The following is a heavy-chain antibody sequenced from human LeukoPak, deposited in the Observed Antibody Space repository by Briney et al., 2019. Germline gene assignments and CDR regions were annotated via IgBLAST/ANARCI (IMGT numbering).Heavy chain of an antibody. CDR1: GFVFSTYW. Sequence: GGSLRLSCAGSGFVFSTYWMHWVRQAPGKGLAWVSRIKTDGSTTYYADSVKGRFTVSRDNAKNSLYLQMNSLRAEDTALYHCARYSSSWYTGGFDPWGQGTLVTVSS. CDR3: ARYSSSWYTGGFDP. J-gene: IGHJ5*02. D-gene: IGHD6-13*01. CDR2: IKTDGSTT. V-gene: IGHV3-74*01.